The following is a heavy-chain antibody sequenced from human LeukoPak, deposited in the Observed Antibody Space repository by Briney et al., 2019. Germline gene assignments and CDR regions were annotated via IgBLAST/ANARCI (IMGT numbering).Heavy chain of an antibody. CDR3: AREAHDYGDRFFDY. J-gene: IGHJ4*02. CDR2: MNPNSGNT. CDR1: GYTFTSYD. Sequence: GASVKVSCKASGYTFTSYDINWVRQATGQGLEWMGWMNPNSGNTGYAQKFQGRVTMTRNTSISTAYMELSSLRSEDTAVYYCAREAHDYGDRFFDYWGQGTLVTVSS. V-gene: IGHV1-8*02. D-gene: IGHD4-17*01.